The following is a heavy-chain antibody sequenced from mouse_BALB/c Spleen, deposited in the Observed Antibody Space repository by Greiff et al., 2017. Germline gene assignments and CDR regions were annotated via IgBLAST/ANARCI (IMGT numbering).Heavy chain of an antibody. CDR3: TRTLNSLLRPYAMDY. CDR2: IDPSDSYT. CDR1: GYTFTSYW. D-gene: IGHD1-2*01. V-gene: IGHV1S127*01. Sequence: VQLQQSGAELVKPGASVKMSCKASGYTFTSYWMHWVKQRPGQGLEWIGTIDPSDSYTSYNQKFKGKATLTVDTSSSTAYMQLSSLTSEDSAVYYCTRTLNSLLRPYAMDYWGQGTSVTVSS. J-gene: IGHJ4*01.